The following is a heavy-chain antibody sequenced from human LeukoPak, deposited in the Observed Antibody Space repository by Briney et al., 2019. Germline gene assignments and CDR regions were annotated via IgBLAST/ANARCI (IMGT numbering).Heavy chain of an antibody. D-gene: IGHD3-10*01. CDR2: ISYDGSNK. CDR1: GFTFSSYA. CDR3: ARDQGLWFGDRGSYFDY. Sequence: GGSLRLSCAASGFTFSSYAMHWVRQAPGKGLEWVAVISYDGSNKYYADSVKGRFTISRDNSKNTLYLQMNSLRAEDTAVYYCARDQGLWFGDRGSYFDYWGQGTLVTVSS. V-gene: IGHV3-30*04. J-gene: IGHJ4*02.